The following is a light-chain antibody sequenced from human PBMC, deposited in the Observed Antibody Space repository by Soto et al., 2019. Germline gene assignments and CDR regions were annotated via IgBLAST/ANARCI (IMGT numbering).Light chain of an antibody. Sequence: LTQPPSASGSPGQSVTFSCTGTSSDVGAYDYVSWYQQHPGKAPKLLIYEVIKRPPGVPDRFSGSKSGNTASLTVSGLQAEDEADYYCSSFAGSNIVVFGGGTQLTVL. CDR2: EVI. CDR1: SSDVGAYDY. CDR3: SSFAGSNIVV. V-gene: IGLV2-8*01. J-gene: IGLJ2*01.